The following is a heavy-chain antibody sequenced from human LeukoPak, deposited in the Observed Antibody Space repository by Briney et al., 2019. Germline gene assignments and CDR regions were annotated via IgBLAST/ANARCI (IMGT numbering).Heavy chain of an antibody. CDR3: ARPSISSSTSCYGY. V-gene: IGHV1-2*02. CDR1: GYTFTGYY. Sequence: GASVKDSCKASGYTFTGYYMHWVRQAPGQGLEWMGWINPNSGGTNYAQKFQGRVTMTRDTSISTGYMELSRLRSDDTAVYYCARPSISSSTSCYGYWGQGTLVTVSS. CDR2: INPNSGGT. J-gene: IGHJ4*02. D-gene: IGHD2-2*01.